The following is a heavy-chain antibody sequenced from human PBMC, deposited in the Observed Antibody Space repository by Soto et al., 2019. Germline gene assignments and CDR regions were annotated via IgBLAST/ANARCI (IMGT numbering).Heavy chain of an antibody. CDR3: ARGNIVVVVAAKFDP. Sequence: VASVKVSCKASGYTFTGYYMHWVRQAPGQGLEWMGWINPNSGGTNYAQKFQGRVTMTRDTSISTAYMELSRLRSDDTAVYYCARGNIVVVVAAKFDPWGQGTLVTVSS. D-gene: IGHD2-15*01. J-gene: IGHJ5*02. CDR2: INPNSGGT. V-gene: IGHV1-2*02. CDR1: GYTFTGYY.